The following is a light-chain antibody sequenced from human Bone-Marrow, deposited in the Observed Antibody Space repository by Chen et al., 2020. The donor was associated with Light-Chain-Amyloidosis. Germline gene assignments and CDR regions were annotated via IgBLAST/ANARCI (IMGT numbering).Light chain of an antibody. V-gene: IGKV3-15*01. J-gene: IGKJ1*01. CDR1: QSVSTN. Sequence: EIVMRQSPATLSVSPGERATLSCRASQSVSTNLAWYQQKPGQAPRLLIYGASARPTGIPAGFSGSGSGTDFNRTISSLQSEDSADYNCQQYYNGPRTFGQGTKVEI. CDR2: GAS. CDR3: QQYYNGPRT.